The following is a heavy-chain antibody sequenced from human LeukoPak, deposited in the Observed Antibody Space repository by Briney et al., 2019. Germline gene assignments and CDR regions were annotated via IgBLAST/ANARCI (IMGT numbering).Heavy chain of an antibody. D-gene: IGHD3-9*01. CDR1: GGSISSYY. Sequence: SGTLSLTCTVSGGSISSYYWSWIRQPPEKGLEWIGYIYYSGSTNYNPSLKSRVTISVDTSKNQFSLRLSSVTAADTAVYYCARASLSLTGPLYFDYWGQGTLVTVSS. CDR3: ARASLSLTGPLYFDY. V-gene: IGHV4-59*01. J-gene: IGHJ4*02. CDR2: IYYSGST.